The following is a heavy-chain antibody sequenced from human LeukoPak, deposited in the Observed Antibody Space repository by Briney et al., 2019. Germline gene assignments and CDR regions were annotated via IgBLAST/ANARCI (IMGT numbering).Heavy chain of an antibody. D-gene: IGHD4-23*01. CDR3: ARDSTYGGNSHEYYFDY. Sequence: GGSLRLSCAASGFTFSSYWMSWVRQAPGKGLEWVANIKQDGSEKYYVDSVEGRFTISRDNAKNSLYLQMNSLRAEDTAVYYCARDSTYGGNSHEYYFDYWGQGTLVTVSS. V-gene: IGHV3-7*01. J-gene: IGHJ4*02. CDR1: GFTFSSYW. CDR2: IKQDGSEK.